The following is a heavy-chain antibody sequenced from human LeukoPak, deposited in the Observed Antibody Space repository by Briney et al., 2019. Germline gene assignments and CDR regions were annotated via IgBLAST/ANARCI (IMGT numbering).Heavy chain of an antibody. J-gene: IGHJ4*02. CDR2: IYYSGST. CDR1: GGSISSGGYY. V-gene: IGHV4-31*11. D-gene: IGHD3-16*01. Sequence: PSETLSLTCAVSGGSISSGGYYWSWIRQHPGKGLEWIGYIYYSGSTYYNPSLKSRVTISVDTSKNQFSLKLSSVTAADTAVYYCARVEYDRTFDYWGQGTLVTVSS. CDR3: ARVEYDRTFDY.